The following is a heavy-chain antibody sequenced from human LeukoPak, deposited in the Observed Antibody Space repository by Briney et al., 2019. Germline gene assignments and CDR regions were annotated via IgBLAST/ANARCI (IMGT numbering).Heavy chain of an antibody. V-gene: IGHV3-33*01. CDR2: IWYDGSNK. D-gene: IGHD1-26*01. CDR1: GFTVSSYG. J-gene: IGHJ6*02. CDR3: ARSSFGSHRQDGMDV. Sequence: PGRSLRLSCAASGFTVSSYGMHWVCQAPGKELEWVAVIWYDGSNKYYADSVKGRFTISRDNSKNTVYLQMNSLRADDTAVYYCARSSFGSHRQDGMDVWGQGTTVTVS.